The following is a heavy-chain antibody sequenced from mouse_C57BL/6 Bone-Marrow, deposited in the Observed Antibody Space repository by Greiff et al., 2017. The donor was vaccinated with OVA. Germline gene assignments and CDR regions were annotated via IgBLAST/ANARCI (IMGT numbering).Heavy chain of an antibody. Sequence: EVQLVESGGGLVKPGGSLKLSCAASGFTFSDYGMHWVRPAPEKGLEWVAYISSGSSTLYYADTVKGRFTISRDNAKNTLFLQMTSLRSEDTAMYYCARINYWYFDVWGTGTTVTVSS. J-gene: IGHJ1*03. CDR3: ARINYWYFDV. V-gene: IGHV5-17*01. CDR1: GFTFSDYG. CDR2: ISSGSSTL.